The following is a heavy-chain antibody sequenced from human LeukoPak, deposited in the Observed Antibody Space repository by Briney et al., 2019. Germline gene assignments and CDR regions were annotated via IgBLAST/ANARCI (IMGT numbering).Heavy chain of an antibody. CDR2: IYHSGST. CDR3: ARTHYDYGDYEGFDY. D-gene: IGHD4-17*01. J-gene: IGHJ4*02. CDR1: GNSISSGYY. V-gene: IGHV4-38-2*01. Sequence: SETLSLTCAVSGNSISSGYYWGWIRQPPGKGLEWIGSIYHSGSTYYNPSLKSRVTISVDTSKNQFSLKLSSVTAADTAVYYCARTHYDYGDYEGFDYWGQGTLVTVSS.